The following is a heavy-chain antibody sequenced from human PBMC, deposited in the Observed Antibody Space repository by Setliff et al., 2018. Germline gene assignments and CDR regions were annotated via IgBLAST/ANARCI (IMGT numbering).Heavy chain of an antibody. CDR1: GFSISSGYY. CDR2: IHHSGKA. CDR3: ARAISGWYSAHYYYMDV. V-gene: IGHV4-38-2*01. Sequence: KASETLSLTCAVSGFSISSGYYWGWIRQPPGKGLEWIVNIHHSGKAYYNPSLKSRVTMSVDTSKNHVSLKLSSVTAADTAVYYCARAISGWYSAHYYYMDVWGKGTTVTVSS. D-gene: IGHD6-19*01. J-gene: IGHJ6*03.